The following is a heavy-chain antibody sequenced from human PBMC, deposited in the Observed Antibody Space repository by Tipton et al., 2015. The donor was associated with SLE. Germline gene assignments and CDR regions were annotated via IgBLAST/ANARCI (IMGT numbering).Heavy chain of an antibody. CDR1: GFTFSSYD. Sequence: SLRLSCAASGFTFSSYDMHWVRQATGKGLEWVSAIGTAGDTYYPGSVKGRFTISRENAKNSLYLQMNSLRAGDTAVYYCARASVYYYYYYMDVWGKGTTVTLSS. J-gene: IGHJ6*03. CDR2: IGTAGDT. V-gene: IGHV3-13*01. CDR3: ARASVYYYYYYMDV. D-gene: IGHD6-6*01.